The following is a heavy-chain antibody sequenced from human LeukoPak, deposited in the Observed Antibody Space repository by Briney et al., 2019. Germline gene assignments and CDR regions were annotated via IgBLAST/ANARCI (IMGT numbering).Heavy chain of an antibody. CDR1: GFTFSSYA. V-gene: IGHV3-33*08. J-gene: IGHJ5*02. D-gene: IGHD6-13*01. CDR2: IWYDGSNK. Sequence: PGGSLRLSCAASGFTFSSYAMSWVRQAPGKGLEWVAVIWYDGSNKYYADSVKGRFTISRDNSKNTLYLQMNSLRAEDTAVYYCARDRRLAAAGGRNNWFDPWGQGTLVTVSS. CDR3: ARDRRLAAAGGRNNWFDP.